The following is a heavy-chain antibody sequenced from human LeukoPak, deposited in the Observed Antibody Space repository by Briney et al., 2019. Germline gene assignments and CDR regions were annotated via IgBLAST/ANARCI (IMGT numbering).Heavy chain of an antibody. Sequence: GRSLRLSCAASGFTFSSYGMHWVRQAPGKGREWVAVIWYDGSNKYYADSVKGRFTISRDNSKNTLYLQMNSLRAEDTAVYYCARAGGYCSGGSCRNWFDPWGQGTLVTVSS. D-gene: IGHD2-15*01. V-gene: IGHV3-33*01. CDR1: GFTFSSYG. CDR3: ARAGGYCSGGSCRNWFDP. J-gene: IGHJ5*02. CDR2: IWYDGSNK.